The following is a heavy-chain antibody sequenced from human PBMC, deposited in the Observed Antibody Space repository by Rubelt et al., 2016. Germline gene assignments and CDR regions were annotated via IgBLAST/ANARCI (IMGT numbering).Heavy chain of an antibody. CDR2: IYYSGST. D-gene: IGHD2-2*01. J-gene: IGHJ4*02. Sequence: EWIGSIYYSGSTYYNPSLKSRVTISVDTSKNQFSLKLSSVTAADTAVYYCARRSRAYFDYWGQGTLVTVSS. CDR3: ARRSRAYFDY. V-gene: IGHV4-39*01.